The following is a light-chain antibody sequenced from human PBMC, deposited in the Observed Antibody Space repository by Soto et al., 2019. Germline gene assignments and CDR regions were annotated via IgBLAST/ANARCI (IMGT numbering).Light chain of an antibody. CDR3: QQYYSIPLT. CDR1: QTVLHSSNNQNY. V-gene: IGKV4-1*01. CDR2: WAS. J-gene: IGKJ4*01. Sequence: DIVMTQSPDSLAVSLGERATVNCKSSQTVLHSSNNQNYLAWYQQKPGQPPKLLIYWASAREYGVPDRLSGRGSWTDFTLTINSLQAEDVEFDYCQQYYSIPLTFGGGTKVEIK.